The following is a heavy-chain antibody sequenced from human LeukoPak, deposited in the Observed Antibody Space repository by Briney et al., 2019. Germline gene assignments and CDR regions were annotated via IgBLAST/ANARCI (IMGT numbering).Heavy chain of an antibody. D-gene: IGHD1-26*01. CDR1: GFTFSSYW. J-gene: IGHJ3*02. CDR3: ARGRWDAFDI. V-gene: IGHV3-74*01. Sequence: PGGSLRLSCAASGFTFSSYWMHWVRQAPGKGLVWVSRINRDGSSTSYADSVKGRFTISRDNAKNTLYLQMNSLRAEDTAVFYCARGRWDAFDIWGQGTMVTVSS. CDR2: INRDGSST.